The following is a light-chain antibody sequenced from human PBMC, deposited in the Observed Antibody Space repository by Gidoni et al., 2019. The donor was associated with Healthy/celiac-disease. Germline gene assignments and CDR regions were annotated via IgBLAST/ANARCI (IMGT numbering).Light chain of an antibody. J-gene: IGKJ5*01. CDR3: QQRSNWLFT. Sequence: EIVLTQSPATLSLSPGERATLSCSASQSVSSYLAWYQQKPGQAPRLLIYYASNRATGIPARFSGSGSGTDFTLIISSLEPEDFAVYYCQQRSNWLFTFGQGTRLEIK. V-gene: IGKV3-11*01. CDR2: YAS. CDR1: QSVSSY.